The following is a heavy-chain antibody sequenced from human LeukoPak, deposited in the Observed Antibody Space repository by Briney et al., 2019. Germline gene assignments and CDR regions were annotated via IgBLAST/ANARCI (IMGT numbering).Heavy chain of an antibody. CDR1: GYTFTSYG. V-gene: IGHV1-18*04. D-gene: IGHD3-9*01. CDR3: ARARYFDWEEH. CDR2: ISAYNGNT. J-gene: IGHJ4*02. Sequence: ASVKVSCKASGYTFTSYGISWVRQAPGQGLEWMGWISAYNGNTNYAQKLQGRVTITTDTSTSTAYMELRSLRSDDTAVYYCARARYFDWEEHWGQETLVTVSS.